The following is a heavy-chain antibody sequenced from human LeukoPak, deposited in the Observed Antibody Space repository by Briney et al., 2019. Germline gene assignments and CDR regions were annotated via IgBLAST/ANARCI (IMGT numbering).Heavy chain of an antibody. CDR1: AYTFTGYY. J-gene: IGHJ4*02. D-gene: IGHD5-12*01. V-gene: IGHV1-2*06. CDR2: INPNSGAT. CDR3: ARDHGYSGYAPYYFDY. Sequence: ASVKVSCKASAYTFTGYYIHSVRQDPGQGLEWLGRINPNSGATNYAQTSQGSDTTTSDTTIITASYELSRITSAATAAYYCARDHGYSGYAPYYFDYWDQGTLVTVSS.